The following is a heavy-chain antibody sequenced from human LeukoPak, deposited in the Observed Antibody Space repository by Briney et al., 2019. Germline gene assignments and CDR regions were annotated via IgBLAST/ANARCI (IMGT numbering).Heavy chain of an antibody. CDR3: ARDASGSSTGLIDS. J-gene: IGHJ4*02. Sequence: GSLRLSFAASGFTLRSYGMNWVRQAPGKGLECLSYISTSSYYIYYADSVKGRFTISRDDAKNSLYLQMNSLRAEDTALYYCARDASGSSTGLIDSWGQGTLVTVSS. CDR2: ISTSSYYI. CDR1: GFTLRSYG. V-gene: IGHV3-21*01. D-gene: IGHD1-26*01.